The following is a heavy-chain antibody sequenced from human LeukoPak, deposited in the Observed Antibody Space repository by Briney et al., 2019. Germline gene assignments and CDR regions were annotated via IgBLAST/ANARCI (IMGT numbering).Heavy chain of an antibody. CDR1: GDSVSSNSGN. CDR3: ARGYSAVTY. D-gene: IGHD6-19*01. V-gene: IGHV6-1*01. CDR2: TYYRSKWYN. Sequence: SQTLSLTCAISGDSVSSNSGNWNWIRQSPTRGLEWLGRTYYRSKWYNDYAVSVKSRITINADTSKNQFSLQLNSVTPEDTAVYYCARGYSAVTYWGQGTLVTVSS. J-gene: IGHJ4*02.